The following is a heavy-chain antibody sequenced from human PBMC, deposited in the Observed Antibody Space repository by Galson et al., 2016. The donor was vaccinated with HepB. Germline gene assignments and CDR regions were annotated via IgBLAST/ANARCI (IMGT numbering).Heavy chain of an antibody. V-gene: IGHV4-39*01. D-gene: IGHD2-21*02. J-gene: IGHJ4*02. Sequence: SETLSLTCTVSGDSISGSNHYWGWIRQPPGKGLEWIGSIFYTGSTYYNPSLKSRVTISVDSSKSQFSLNLDSVTAADTAVYYCARHRHVVGGTTIWSTFDFWGQGTLVTVSS. CDR3: ARHRHVVGGTTIWSTFDF. CDR2: IFYTGST. CDR1: GDSISGSNHY.